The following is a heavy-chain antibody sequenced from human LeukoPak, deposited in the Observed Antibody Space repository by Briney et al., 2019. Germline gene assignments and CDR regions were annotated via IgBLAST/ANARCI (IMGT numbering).Heavy chain of an antibody. V-gene: IGHV3-21*01. CDR3: AREAKVGSSLYFDY. Sequence: GGSLRLSCAASGFTFSSFSINWGRQAPGKGLEWVSSISSSSSNIYYADSVRGRFTIARDNAKNSLYLQMDSLRVEDTALYYCAREAKVGSSLYFDYWGQGTLVTVSS. CDR1: GFTFSSFS. J-gene: IGHJ4*02. D-gene: IGHD6-6*01. CDR2: ISSSSSNI.